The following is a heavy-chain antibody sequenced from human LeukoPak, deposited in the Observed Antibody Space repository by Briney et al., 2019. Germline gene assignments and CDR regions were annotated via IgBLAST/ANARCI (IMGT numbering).Heavy chain of an antibody. V-gene: IGHV3-7*05. Sequence: PGGSLRLSCVASGFIFRNYWISWVRQAPGKGLEWVANIKQDGSEKYYVDSVKGRFTISRDNAKNSLYLQMNSLRAEDTAVYYCARVATIRYYYGMDVWGQGTTVTVSS. D-gene: IGHD5-12*01. CDR1: GFIFRNYW. CDR3: ARVATIRYYYGMDV. J-gene: IGHJ6*02. CDR2: IKQDGSEK.